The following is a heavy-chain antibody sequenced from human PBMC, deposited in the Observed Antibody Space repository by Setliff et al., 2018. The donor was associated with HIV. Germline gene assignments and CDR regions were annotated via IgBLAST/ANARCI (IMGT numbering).Heavy chain of an antibody. Sequence: PSETLSLTCTVSGGFVSRSSYYWGWIRQPRGKRLEWIGTIYYNGDTQYNPSFKSRVIMSVDTSKNQFSLRLTSVTAADTAVYYCVRMEATRPPRGLDYWGPGTLVTVSS. J-gene: IGHJ4*02. V-gene: IGHV4-39*01. CDR2: IYYNGDT. D-gene: IGHD6-6*01. CDR3: VRMEATRPPRGLDY. CDR1: GGFVSRSSYY.